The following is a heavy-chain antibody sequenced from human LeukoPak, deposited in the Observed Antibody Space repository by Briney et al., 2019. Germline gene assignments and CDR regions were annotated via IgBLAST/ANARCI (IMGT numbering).Heavy chain of an antibody. J-gene: IGHJ4*02. CDR1: GFTFSTYL. CDR3: ARQSGGWVD. CDR2: ISGSGSSI. D-gene: IGHD3-10*01. V-gene: IGHV3-21*06. Sequence: SGGSLRLSCAASGFTFSTYLMNWVRQAPGKGPEWVSSISGSGSSINYADSVKRRFTISRDNAKSSLFLQMNSMRVEDTAVYYCARQSGGWVDWGQGTLVTVSS.